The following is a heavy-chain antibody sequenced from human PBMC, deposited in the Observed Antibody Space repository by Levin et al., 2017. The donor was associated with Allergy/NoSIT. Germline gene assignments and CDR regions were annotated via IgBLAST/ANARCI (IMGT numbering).Heavy chain of an antibody. V-gene: IGHV4-4*02. J-gene: IGHJ3*02. CDR3: ASSEMGRHAFDI. D-gene: IGHD1-26*01. Sequence: SETLSLTCAVSGGSISSSNWWSWVRQPPGKGLEWIGEIYHSGSTNYNPSLKSRVTISVDKSKNQFSLKLSSVTAADTAVYYCASSEMGRHAFDIWGQGTMVTVSS. CDR2: IYHSGST. CDR1: GGSISSSNW.